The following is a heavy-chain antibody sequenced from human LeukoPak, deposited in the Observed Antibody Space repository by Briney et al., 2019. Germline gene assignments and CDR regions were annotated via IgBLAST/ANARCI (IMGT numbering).Heavy chain of an antibody. Sequence: PGGSLRLSCEVSGFTLSTHSMTCARQTPGKWLEWVSYISSSDIIYYADSSKGRFTISRDNAKNSLYLRMNSLRDEDTAVYYCARDVVAVIRGALHNWLEPWGQGTQVTVSS. J-gene: IGHJ5*02. CDR3: ARDVVAVIRGALHNWLEP. CDR1: GFTLSTHS. V-gene: IGHV3-48*02. CDR2: ISSSDII. D-gene: IGHD2-15*01.